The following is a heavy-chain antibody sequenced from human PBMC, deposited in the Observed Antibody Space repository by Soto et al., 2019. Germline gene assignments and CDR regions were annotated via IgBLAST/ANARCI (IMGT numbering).Heavy chain of an antibody. Sequence: SETLSLTCTVSGDSIGRGNKYWSWIRQAPGKGLEWIGYIFSSGTTYYNPSLKSRLTMSLDTSQNQFSLKLNSVTAADTAVYFCARVPSPFDFYYTMDVWGQGTTGTVSS. J-gene: IGHJ6*02. V-gene: IGHV4-30-4*02. CDR2: IFSSGTT. CDR1: GDSIGRGNKY. D-gene: IGHD3-16*01. CDR3: ARVPSPFDFYYTMDV.